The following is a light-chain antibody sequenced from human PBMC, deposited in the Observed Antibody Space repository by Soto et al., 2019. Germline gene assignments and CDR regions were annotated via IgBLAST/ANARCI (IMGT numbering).Light chain of an antibody. CDR2: AAS. V-gene: IGKV1-39*01. CDR1: QSISSW. Sequence: PRTKSHSTLSASVGDSVPITCRASQSISSWLAWYPPKPGKAPKLLIYAASSLQSGVPSRFSGSGSGTDFTLTISSLQPEDCATDYCQKSYSTPITGGQGARLAIK. J-gene: IGKJ5*01. CDR3: QKSYSTPIT.